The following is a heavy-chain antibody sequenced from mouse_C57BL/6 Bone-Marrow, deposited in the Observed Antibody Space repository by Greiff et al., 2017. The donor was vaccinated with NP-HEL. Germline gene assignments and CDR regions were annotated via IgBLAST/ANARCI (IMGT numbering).Heavy chain of an antibody. CDR1: GYTFTSYW. CDR2: IDPSDSYT. D-gene: IGHD1-1*01. Sequence: VQLQQPGAELVMPGASVKLSCKASGYTFTSYWMHWVKQRPGQGLEWIGGIDPSDSYTNYNQKFKGKSTLTVDKSSSTAYMQLSSLTSGDSAVYYCAREVLRGSSTIAYWGPGTLVTVSA. J-gene: IGHJ3*01. V-gene: IGHV1-69*01. CDR3: AREVLRGSSTIAY.